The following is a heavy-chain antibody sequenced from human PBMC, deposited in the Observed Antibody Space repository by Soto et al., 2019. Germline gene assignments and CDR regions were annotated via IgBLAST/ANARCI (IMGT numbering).Heavy chain of an antibody. Sequence: QVQLVESGGGVVQPGRSLRLSCAASGFTFSSYGMHWVRQAPGKGLEWVAAIWYDGSNKYYADSVKGRFTISRDNSKNTLYLQMNSLRAEDTAVYYCARDSVAGSDYWGQGTLVTVSS. CDR1: GFTFSSYG. V-gene: IGHV3-33*01. D-gene: IGHD6-19*01. CDR2: IWYDGSNK. J-gene: IGHJ4*02. CDR3: ARDSVAGSDY.